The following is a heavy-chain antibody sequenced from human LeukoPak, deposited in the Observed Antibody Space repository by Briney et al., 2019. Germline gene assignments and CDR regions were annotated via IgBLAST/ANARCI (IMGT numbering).Heavy chain of an antibody. CDR3: ARDLATMDGIACYYFEN. D-gene: IGHD5-12*01. V-gene: IGHV1-2*02. CDR1: GYAFTDHY. Sequence: GSLKVSCAASGYAFTDHYIRWVRQAPGQGVEWMGGINPNTGGTYYAQGFKDRIAISTYTSISTVYMELSRLRSDDTALYYCARDLATMDGIACYYFENWGQGTLLTVS. J-gene: IGHJ4*02. CDR2: INPNTGGT.